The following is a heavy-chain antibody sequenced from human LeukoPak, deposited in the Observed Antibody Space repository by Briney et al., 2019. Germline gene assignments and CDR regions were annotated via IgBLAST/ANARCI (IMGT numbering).Heavy chain of an antibody. D-gene: IGHD3-10*01. CDR2: ISGSGGST. CDR3: AKPYMVRGVIQRFDP. Sequence: GGSLRLSCAASGFTFSSYAMSWVRQAPGKGLEWVSAISGSGGSTYYADSVKGRFTISRDNSKNMLYLQMNSLRAGDTAVYYCAKPYMVRGVIQRFDPWGQGTLVTVSS. CDR1: GFTFSSYA. V-gene: IGHV3-23*01. J-gene: IGHJ5*02.